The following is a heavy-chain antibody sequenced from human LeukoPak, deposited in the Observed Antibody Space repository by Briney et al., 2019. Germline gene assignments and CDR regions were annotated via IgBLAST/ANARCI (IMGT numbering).Heavy chain of an antibody. D-gene: IGHD3-22*01. J-gene: IGHJ3*02. CDR3: ARGGDYYDSSGYYDDAFDI. CDR1: GYTFSGYY. V-gene: IGHV1-2*02. CDR2: INPNSGGT. Sequence: ASVKVSCKASGYTFSGYYMHWVRQAPGQGLEWVGWINPNSGGTNYAQKFQGRVAMTRDTSISTAYMELSRLRSGDTAVYYCARGGDYYDSSGYYDDAFDIWGQGTMVTVSS.